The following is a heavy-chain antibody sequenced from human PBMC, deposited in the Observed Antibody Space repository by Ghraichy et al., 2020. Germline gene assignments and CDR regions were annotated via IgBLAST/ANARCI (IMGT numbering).Heavy chain of an antibody. J-gene: IGHJ5*02. CDR3: ARGRTVWSGYYVAHNWFDP. V-gene: IGHV4-34*01. Sequence: SETLSLTCAVYGGSFSGYYWSWIRQPPGKGLEWIGEINHSGSTNYNPSLKSRVTISVDTSKNQFSLKLSSVTAADTAVYYCARGRTVWSGYYVAHNWFDPWGQGTLVTVSS. CDR2: INHSGST. CDR1: GGSFSGYY. D-gene: IGHD3-3*01.